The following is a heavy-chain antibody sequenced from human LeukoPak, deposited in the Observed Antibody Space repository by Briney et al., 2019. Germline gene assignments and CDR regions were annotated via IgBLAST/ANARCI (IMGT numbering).Heavy chain of an antibody. V-gene: IGHV4-59*01. CDR2: FFYSGST. Sequence: PSETLSLTCTVSGGSISSYYWSWIRQPPGKGLEWIGYFFYSGSTNYNPSLKSRVTISVVTSKNQFSLKLSSVTAADTAVYYCARGSGGYHYDHWGQGTLVTVSS. J-gene: IGHJ5*02. CDR3: ARGSGGYHYDH. D-gene: IGHD3-22*01. CDR1: GGSISSYY.